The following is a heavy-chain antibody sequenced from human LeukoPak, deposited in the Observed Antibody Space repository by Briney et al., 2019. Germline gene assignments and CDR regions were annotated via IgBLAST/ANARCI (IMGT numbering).Heavy chain of an antibody. CDR3: ARGYCSSTSCYGYFDY. J-gene: IGHJ4*02. CDR2: IWYDGSNK. CDR1: GFTFSSYG. Sequence: QPGGSLRLSCAASGFTFSSYGMHWVRQAPGKGLEWVAVIWYDGSNKYYADSVEGRFAISRDNSKNTLYLQMNSLRAEDTAVYYCARGYCSSTSCYGYFDYWGQGTLVTVSS. D-gene: IGHD2-2*01. V-gene: IGHV3-33*01.